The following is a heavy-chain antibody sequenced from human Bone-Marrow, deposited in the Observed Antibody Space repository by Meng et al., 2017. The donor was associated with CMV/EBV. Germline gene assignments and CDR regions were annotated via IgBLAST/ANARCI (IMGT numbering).Heavy chain of an antibody. V-gene: IGHV1-2*02. CDR2: INPNSGGT. Sequence: ASVKVSCKASGYTFTGYYMHWVRQAPGQGLEWMGWINPNSGGTNYAQKFQGRVTMTRDTSISTAYMELSRLRSDDTAVYYCARDRGIVVVPAPDRYGMDVWGQGNTVTVSS. D-gene: IGHD2-2*01. CDR3: ARDRGIVVVPAPDRYGMDV. CDR1: GYTFTGYY. J-gene: IGHJ6*02.